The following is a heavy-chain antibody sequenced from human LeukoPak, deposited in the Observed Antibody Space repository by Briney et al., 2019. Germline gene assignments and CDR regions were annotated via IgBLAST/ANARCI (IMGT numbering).Heavy chain of an antibody. CDR1: GGSVSRYY. CDR2: ISDSGST. D-gene: IGHD6-13*01. CDR3: ARTIAATGILPDY. Sequence: SETLSLTCTVSGGSVSRYYWSWIRQPPGKGLEWIGYISDSGSTNYNPSLKSRLTISLDTSKNQFSLSLSYVSAADTAVYYCARTIAATGILPDYWGQGTLVTVSS. V-gene: IGHV4-59*02. J-gene: IGHJ4*02.